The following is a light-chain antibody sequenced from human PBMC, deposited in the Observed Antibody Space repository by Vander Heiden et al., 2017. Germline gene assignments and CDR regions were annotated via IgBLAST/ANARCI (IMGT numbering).Light chain of an antibody. V-gene: IGKV3-15*01. CDR2: GAS. CDR1: QSVTSN. Sequence: EIGMTQSAATLSVSPGERATLSCRASQSVTSNLAWYQQKPGQAPRLLIYGASTRATGIPARFSGSGSGTEFTLTISSLQSEDFAVYYCQQYNNWPLYTFGQGTKLEIK. CDR3: QQYNNWPLYT. J-gene: IGKJ2*01.